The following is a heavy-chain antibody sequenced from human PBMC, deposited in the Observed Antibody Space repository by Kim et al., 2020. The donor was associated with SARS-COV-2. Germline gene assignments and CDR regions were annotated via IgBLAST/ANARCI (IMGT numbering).Heavy chain of an antibody. V-gene: IGHV5-51*01. J-gene: IGHJ6*02. Sequence: GESLKISCKGSGYSFASYWIGWVRQMPGKGLEWMGIIFPGDSHTKYGPSFQGRVTIPADKSLSTVYLHRTSLKASDSAIYYCARHASPPLYFDMDIWGQGTAVTVSS. CDR3: ARHASPPLYFDMDI. CDR1: GYSFASYW. CDR2: IFPGDSHT.